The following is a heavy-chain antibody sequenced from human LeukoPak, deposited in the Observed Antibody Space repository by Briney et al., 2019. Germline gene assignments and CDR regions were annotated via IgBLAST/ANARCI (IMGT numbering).Heavy chain of an antibody. V-gene: IGHV3-74*01. J-gene: IGHJ2*01. Sequence: GGSLRLSCAASGFTFTRYWMHWVRQAPGKGLGWGSRINTDGSSTAYADSVKGRFTISRDNSKNTLYLQMNSLRAEDTAVYYCAKSAVVHKTNWYFDLWGRGTLVTVSS. CDR2: INTDGSST. D-gene: IGHD4-23*01. CDR3: AKSAVVHKTNWYFDL. CDR1: GFTFTRYW.